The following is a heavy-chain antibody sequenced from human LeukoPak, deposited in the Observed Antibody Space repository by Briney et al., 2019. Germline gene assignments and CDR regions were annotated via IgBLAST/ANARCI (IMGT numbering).Heavy chain of an antibody. CDR3: AKAGSTYCGGDCYHDY. Sequence: ASVKVSCKASGYTFTSYGISWVRQAPGQGLEWMGWISAYNGNTNYAQKLQGRVTMTTDTSTSTAYMELRSLRSDDTAVYYCAKAGSTYCGGDCYHDYWRQGTLVTVSS. CDR1: GYTFTSYG. D-gene: IGHD2-21*02. V-gene: IGHV1-18*01. J-gene: IGHJ4*02. CDR2: ISAYNGNT.